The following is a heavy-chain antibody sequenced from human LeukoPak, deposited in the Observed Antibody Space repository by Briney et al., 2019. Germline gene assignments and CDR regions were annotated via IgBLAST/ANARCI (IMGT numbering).Heavy chain of an antibody. CDR3: ARGYGSGSRIFDY. Sequence: SETLSLTCAVYGGSFSGYYWSWIRQPPGKGLEWIGYIYYSGSTNYNPSLKSRVTISLDTSKNQFSLKLSSVTAADTAVYYCARGYGSGSRIFDYWGQGTLVTVSS. J-gene: IGHJ4*02. V-gene: IGHV4-59*01. D-gene: IGHD3-10*01. CDR1: GGSFSGYY. CDR2: IYYSGST.